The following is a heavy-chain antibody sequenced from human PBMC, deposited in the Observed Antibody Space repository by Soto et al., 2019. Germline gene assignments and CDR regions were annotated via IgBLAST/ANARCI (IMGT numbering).Heavy chain of an antibody. V-gene: IGHV4-34*01. CDR1: GGSFSGYY. CDR3: ARARNRWFDP. CDR2: INHSGST. Sequence: PSETLSLTCAVYGGSFSGYYWSWIRQPPGKGLEWIGEINHSGSTNYNPSLKSRVTISVDTSKNQFSLKLSSVTAADTAVYYCARARNRWFDPWGQGTLVTVS. J-gene: IGHJ5*02.